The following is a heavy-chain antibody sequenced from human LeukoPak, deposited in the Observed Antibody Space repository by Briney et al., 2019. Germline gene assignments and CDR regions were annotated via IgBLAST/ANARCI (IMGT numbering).Heavy chain of an antibody. CDR1: GGSISSYY. Sequence: SETLSLTCTVSGGSISSYYWSWIRQPPGKGLEWIGYIYYSGSTNYNPSLKSRVTISVDTSKNQFSLKLSSVTAADTAVYYCARLIAAAGKSHFDYWGQGTPVTVST. D-gene: IGHD6-13*01. CDR3: ARLIAAAGKSHFDY. J-gene: IGHJ4*02. V-gene: IGHV4-59*01. CDR2: IYYSGST.